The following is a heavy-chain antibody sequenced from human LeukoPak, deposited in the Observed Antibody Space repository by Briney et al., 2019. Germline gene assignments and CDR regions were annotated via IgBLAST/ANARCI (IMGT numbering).Heavy chain of an antibody. CDR1: GFSLSTSGVG. Sequence: SGPTLVNPTQTLTLTCTFSGFSLSTSGVGVGWIRQPPGKALEWLALIYWNDDKRDSPSLKSRLTITKDTSKSQVVLTITNMDPXXXXXXXCARIQGLPGYSYGPDYWGQGTLVTVSS. J-gene: IGHJ4*02. CDR2: IYWNDDK. D-gene: IGHD5-18*01. CDR3: ARIQGLPGYSYGPDY. V-gene: IGHV2-5*01.